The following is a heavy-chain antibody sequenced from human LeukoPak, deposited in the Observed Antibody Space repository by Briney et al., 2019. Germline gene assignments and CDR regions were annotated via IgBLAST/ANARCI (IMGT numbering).Heavy chain of an antibody. CDR3: ARSFDSRGYYYYGMDV. J-gene: IGHJ6*02. V-gene: IGHV4-59*01. CDR1: GGSINRYY. D-gene: IGHD3-22*01. Sequence: PSETLSLTCTDSGGSINRYYWSWIRQPPGKGLEWIGYIYYSGSTSYNSSLKSRATISLDTPKNQFSLRLSSVTAADTAVYYCARSFDSRGYYYYGMDVWGQGTTVTVSS. CDR2: IYYSGST.